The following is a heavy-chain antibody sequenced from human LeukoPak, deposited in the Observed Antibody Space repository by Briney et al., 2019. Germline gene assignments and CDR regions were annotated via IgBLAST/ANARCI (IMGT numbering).Heavy chain of an antibody. CDR1: GFTFSSYG. D-gene: IGHD5-18*01. V-gene: IGHV3-30*03. J-gene: IGHJ1*01. CDR3: ARDFSDVDTVPPA. CDR2: ISYDGSNK. Sequence: PGRSLRLSCAASGFTFSSYGMHWVRQAPGKGLEWVAVISYDGSNKYYADSVKGRFTISRDNSKKTLYLQMESLRAEDTAVYYCARDFSDVDTVPPAWGQGTLVIVSS.